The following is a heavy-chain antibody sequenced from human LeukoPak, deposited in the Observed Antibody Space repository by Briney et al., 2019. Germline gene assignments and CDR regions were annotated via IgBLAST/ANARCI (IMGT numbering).Heavy chain of an antibody. Sequence: SVKVSCKASGGTFSSYAISWVRQAPGQGLEWMGGIIPIFGTANYAQKFQGRVTITADESTSTAYMELSSLRSEDTAVYYCARPQYGSGSYYLYYFDYWGQGTLVTVSS. CDR3: ARPQYGSGSYYLYYFDY. V-gene: IGHV1-69*13. CDR1: GGTFSSYA. J-gene: IGHJ4*02. CDR2: IIPIFGTA. D-gene: IGHD3-10*01.